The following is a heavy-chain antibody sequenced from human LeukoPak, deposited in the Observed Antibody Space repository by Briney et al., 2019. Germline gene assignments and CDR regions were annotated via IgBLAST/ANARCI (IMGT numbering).Heavy chain of an antibody. D-gene: IGHD3-22*01. CDR2: IKSKTDGGTT. J-gene: IGHJ3*02. Sequence: PGGSLRLSCAASGFTFSNAWVSWVRQAPGKGLEWVGRIKSKTDGGTTDYAAPVKGRFTISRDDSKNTLYLQMNSLKTEDTAVYYCTTAKYYYDSSGYYDPDAFDIWGQGTMVTVSS. CDR3: TTAKYYYDSSGYYDPDAFDI. V-gene: IGHV3-15*01. CDR1: GFTFSNAW.